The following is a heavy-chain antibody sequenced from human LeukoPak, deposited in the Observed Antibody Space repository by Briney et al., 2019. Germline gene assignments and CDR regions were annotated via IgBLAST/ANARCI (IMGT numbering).Heavy chain of an antibody. CDR1: GFTFSTYT. D-gene: IGHD6-13*01. CDR3: AREPPYSNSWTDFDF. J-gene: IGHJ4*02. Sequence: GGSLRLSSAASGFTFSTYTMNWVRQAPGKGLEWISYITLSSTTIYYADSVKGRFTISRGNAKNSLYLQMNSLRAEDTAVYYCAREPPYSNSWTDFDFWGQGTLVTVSS. CDR2: ITLSSTTI. V-gene: IGHV3-48*01.